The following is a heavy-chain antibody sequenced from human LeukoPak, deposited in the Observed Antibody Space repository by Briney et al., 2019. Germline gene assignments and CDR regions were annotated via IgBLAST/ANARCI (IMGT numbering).Heavy chain of an antibody. Sequence: GGSLRLSCAPSVFTFDDYAMHWVRHAPGKGVEGVSGISWNSGSIVYADSVKGGFTISRDNAKNSLYLQMNSLRAEDMALYYCAKGYCSSTSCYPFDYWGQGTLVTVSS. V-gene: IGHV3-9*03. CDR1: VFTFDDYA. CDR3: AKGYCSSTSCYPFDY. CDR2: ISWNSGSI. D-gene: IGHD2-2*01. J-gene: IGHJ4*02.